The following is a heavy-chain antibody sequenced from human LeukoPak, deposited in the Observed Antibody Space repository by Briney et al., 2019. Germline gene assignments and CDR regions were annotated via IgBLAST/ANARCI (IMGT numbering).Heavy chain of an antibody. CDR3: ARGIGGSSTSRYYYYYYMDV. J-gene: IGHJ6*03. V-gene: IGHV1-8*01. Sequence: GASVKVSCKASGYTFTSYDINWVRQATGQGLEWMGWMNPNSGNTGYAQKFQGRVTMTRNTSISTAYMELSSLRSEDTAVYYCARGIGGSSTSRYYYYYYMDVWGKGTTVTVSS. D-gene: IGHD2-2*01. CDR1: GYTFTSYD. CDR2: MNPNSGNT.